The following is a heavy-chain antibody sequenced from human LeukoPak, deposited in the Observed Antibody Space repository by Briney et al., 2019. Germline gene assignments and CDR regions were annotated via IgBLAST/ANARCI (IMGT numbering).Heavy chain of an antibody. Sequence: SETLSLTCTVSGGSISSSNYYWGWIRQPPGKGLEWIGTIYYSGSTYYNSSLKSRVTISVDTSKNHFSLKVSSVTVTDTAMYYCARHGALCTGGSCTRFDPWGQGTLVTVSS. CDR2: IYYSGST. CDR1: GGSISSSNYY. V-gene: IGHV4-39*01. D-gene: IGHD2-15*01. J-gene: IGHJ5*02. CDR3: ARHGALCTGGSCTRFDP.